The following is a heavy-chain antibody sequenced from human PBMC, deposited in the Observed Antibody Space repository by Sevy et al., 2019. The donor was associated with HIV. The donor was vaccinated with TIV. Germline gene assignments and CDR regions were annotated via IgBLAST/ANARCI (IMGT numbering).Heavy chain of an antibody. V-gene: IGHV3-7*03. Sequence: GGSLRLSCAASGFTFGDFWMTWVSQAPGKGLESVANIKRDGSEKYYVPSVKGRFTISRDNAKSSLYLQMKSLGAEDTAVYYCARDCNSNTCLWGLDVWGQGTTVTVSS. CDR1: GFTFGDFW. J-gene: IGHJ6*02. CDR2: IKRDGSEK. D-gene: IGHD2-2*01. CDR3: ARDCNSNTCLWGLDV.